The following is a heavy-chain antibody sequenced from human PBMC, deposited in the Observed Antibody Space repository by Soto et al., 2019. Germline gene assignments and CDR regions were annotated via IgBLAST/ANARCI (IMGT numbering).Heavy chain of an antibody. CDR2: IWYDGSNK. V-gene: IGHV3-33*01. D-gene: IGHD6-13*01. Sequence: PGGSLRLSCAASGFTFSSYGMHWVRQAPGKGLEWVAVIWYDGSNKYYADSVKGRFTISRDNSKNTLYLQMNSLRAEDTAVYYCARDRGSKQLVPGLDPWGQGTLVTVSS. CDR1: GFTFSSYG. CDR3: ARDRGSKQLVPGLDP. J-gene: IGHJ5*02.